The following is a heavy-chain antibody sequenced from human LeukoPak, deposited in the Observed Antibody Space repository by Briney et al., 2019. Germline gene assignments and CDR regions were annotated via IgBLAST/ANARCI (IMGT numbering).Heavy chain of an antibody. CDR1: GFTFSSYA. D-gene: IGHD3-22*01. Sequence: PGGSLRLSCAASGFTFSSYAMSWVRQAPGKGLEWVSILTSSGDGTYYADSVKGRFTISRDNSKNTLYLQMNSLRAEDTAVYYCARERDYDSSGYYVFGYWGQGTLVTVSS. CDR3: ARERDYDSSGYYVFGY. V-gene: IGHV3-23*01. J-gene: IGHJ4*02. CDR2: LTSSGDGT.